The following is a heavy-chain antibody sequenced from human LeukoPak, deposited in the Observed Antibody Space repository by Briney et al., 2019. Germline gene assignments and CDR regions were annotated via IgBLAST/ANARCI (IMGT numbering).Heavy chain of an antibody. Sequence: GGSLRLSCAASGFSFTSYWMHWVRQAPGKGLGWISCINTDGSGTTYADSVKGRFTISRDNAKNTLYLQMNGLRAEDTAVYYCTRAYDSGTYSSFDYWGQGTLVTVTS. CDR2: INTDGSGT. J-gene: IGHJ4*02. D-gene: IGHD3-10*01. CDR3: TRAYDSGTYSSFDY. V-gene: IGHV3-74*01. CDR1: GFSFTSYW.